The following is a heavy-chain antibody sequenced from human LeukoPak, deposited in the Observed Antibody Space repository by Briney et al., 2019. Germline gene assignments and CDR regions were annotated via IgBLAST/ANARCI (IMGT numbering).Heavy chain of an antibody. D-gene: IGHD3-10*01. CDR1: GGSISSGSYY. CDR3: ATMTTWFDFDY. V-gene: IGHV4-61*02. CDR2: IYTSGST. Sequence: PSETLSLTCTVSGGSISSGSYYWSWIRQPAGKGLEWIGRIYTSGSTNYNPSLKSRVTISVDTSKNQFSLKLSSVTAADTAVYYWATMTTWFDFDYWGQGTLVTVSS. J-gene: IGHJ4*02.